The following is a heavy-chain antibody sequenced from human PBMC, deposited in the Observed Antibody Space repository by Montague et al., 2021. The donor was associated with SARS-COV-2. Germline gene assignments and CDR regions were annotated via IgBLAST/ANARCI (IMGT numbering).Heavy chain of an antibody. D-gene: IGHD4-11*01. CDR2: INHYGST. Sequence: SETLSLTCNVSGDSIYKSYFYWGWIRQPPGKGLEWIGEINHYGSTNYNPSLKSRVTMSVDTSKNQFSLKLSSVTAADTAVYYCARGLPVTTLFYYFGMDVWGQGTTVTVSS. CDR1: GDSIYKSYFY. CDR3: ARGLPVTTLFYYFGMDV. V-gene: IGHV4-34*01. J-gene: IGHJ6*02.